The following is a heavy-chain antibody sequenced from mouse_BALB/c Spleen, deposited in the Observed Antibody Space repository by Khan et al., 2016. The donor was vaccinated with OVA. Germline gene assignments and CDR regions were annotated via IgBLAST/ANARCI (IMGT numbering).Heavy chain of an antibody. Sequence: EVQLQESGGGLVQPGGSLKLSCAASGFTFSSYGMSWVRQTPDKRLELVATINSNDGSTYYPDSVKGRFTISRDNAKNTLYLQMSSLKSEDTAMYYCARMARTINWGQGTTLTVSS. CDR3: ARMARTIN. CDR1: GFTFSSYG. J-gene: IGHJ2*01. V-gene: IGHV5-6-3*01. CDR2: INSNDGST.